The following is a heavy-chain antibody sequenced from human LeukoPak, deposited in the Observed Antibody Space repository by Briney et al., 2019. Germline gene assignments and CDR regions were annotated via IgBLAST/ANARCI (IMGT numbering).Heavy chain of an antibody. CDR1: GGSFSGYY. V-gene: IGHV4-59*08. J-gene: IGHJ5*02. CDR2: IYYSGGT. CDR3: ARHGYAYGDYNWFDP. D-gene: IGHD4-17*01. Sequence: KPSETLSLTCTVNGGSFSGYYWSWIRQPPGKGLEWIGYIYYSGGTNYNPSLKSRVTISVDTSKNQFSLKLSSVTAADTAVYYCARHGYAYGDYNWFDPWGQGTLVTVSS.